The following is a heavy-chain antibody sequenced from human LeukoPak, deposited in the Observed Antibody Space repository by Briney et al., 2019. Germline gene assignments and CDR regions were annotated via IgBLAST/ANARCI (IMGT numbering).Heavy chain of an antibody. V-gene: IGHV4-34*01. Sequence: SETLSLTCAVYGGSFSGYYWSWIRQPPGKGLEWIGEINHSGSTNYNPSLKSRVTISVDTSKNQFSLKLSSVTAADTAVYYCARGPGITGTPDYWGQGTLVTVSS. J-gene: IGHJ4*02. D-gene: IGHD1-20*01. CDR2: INHSGST. CDR1: GGSFSGYY. CDR3: ARGPGITGTPDY.